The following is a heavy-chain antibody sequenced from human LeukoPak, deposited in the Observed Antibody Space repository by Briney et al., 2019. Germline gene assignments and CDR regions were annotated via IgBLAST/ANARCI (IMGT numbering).Heavy chain of an antibody. D-gene: IGHD3-22*01. CDR2: INPSGGSA. CDR1: GYIFINYY. J-gene: IGHJ1*01. V-gene: IGHV1-46*01. CDR3: ARVVQSTDSSGFYLPEYFQH. Sequence: GASVKVSCKASGYIFINYYMHWVRQAPGQGLEWMGIINPSGGSAVYAQKFQGRVTVTSDMSTSMVYMDLSSLMSEDTAVYYCARVVQSTDSSGFYLPEYFQHWGQGTLVTVSS.